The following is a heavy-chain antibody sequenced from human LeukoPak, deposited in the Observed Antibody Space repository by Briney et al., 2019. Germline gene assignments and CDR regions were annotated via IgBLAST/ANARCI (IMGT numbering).Heavy chain of an antibody. CDR1: GFTFSNYC. D-gene: IGHD3-22*01. CDR3: ARERGYDSSGYYSYYFDF. CDR2: IKQDGSGT. J-gene: IGHJ4*02. Sequence: GGSLRLSCAASGFTFSNYCMSWVRQAPGKGLEWVASIKQDGSGTYYVGSVRGRFTISRDNAKNSLCLQMYSLRAEDTAVYYCARERGYDSSGYYSYYFDFWGQGTLVTVSS. V-gene: IGHV3-7*01.